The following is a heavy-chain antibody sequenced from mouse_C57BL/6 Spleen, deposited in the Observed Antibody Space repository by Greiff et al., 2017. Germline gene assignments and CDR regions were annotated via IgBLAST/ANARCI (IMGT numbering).Heavy chain of an antibody. CDR1: GFTFSDYG. V-gene: IGHV5-17*01. CDR3: ARRTGGFDS. CDR2: ISSGSSTI. J-gene: IGHJ2*01. Sequence: EVQVVESGGGLVKPGGSLKLSCAASGFTFSDYGMHWVRQAPEKGLERVAYISSGSSTIYYADTVKGRFTISRDNAKNTLFLQMTMLRSEDTAMYYCARRTGGFDSWGQGTTRTVSS.